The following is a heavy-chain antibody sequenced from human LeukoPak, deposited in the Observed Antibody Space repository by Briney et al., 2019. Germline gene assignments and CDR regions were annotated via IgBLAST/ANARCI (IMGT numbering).Heavy chain of an antibody. CDR1: GFTFSSYG. CDR3: AKDLAAAGTVDY. D-gene: IGHD6-13*01. J-gene: IGHJ4*02. CDR2: ISYDGSNK. Sequence: GGSLKLSCAASGFTFSSYGMHWVRQAPGKGLKWVAVISYDGSNKYYADSVKGRFTISRDNSKNTLYLQMNSLRAEDTAVYYCAKDLAAAGTVDYWGQGTLVTVSS. V-gene: IGHV3-30*18.